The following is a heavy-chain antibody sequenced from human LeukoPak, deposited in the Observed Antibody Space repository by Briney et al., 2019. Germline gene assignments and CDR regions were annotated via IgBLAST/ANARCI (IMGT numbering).Heavy chain of an antibody. CDR2: INHSGST. CDR1: GGSFSGYY. D-gene: IGHD3-10*01. J-gene: IGHJ4*02. Sequence: SETLSLTCAVYGGSFSGYYWSWIRQPPGKGLEWIGEINHSGSTNYNPSLKSRVTISVDTSKNQFSLKLSSVTAADTAVYYCARGGPWFGVYFDYWGQGTLVTVSS. CDR3: ARGGPWFGVYFDY. V-gene: IGHV4-34*01.